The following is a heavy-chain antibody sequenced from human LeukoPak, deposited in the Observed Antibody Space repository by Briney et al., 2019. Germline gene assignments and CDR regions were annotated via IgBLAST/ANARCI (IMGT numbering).Heavy chain of an antibody. Sequence: PSETLSLTCAVYGGSFSGYYWSWIRQPPGKGLEWIGEINHSGSTNYNPSLKSRVTISVDTSKNQFSLKLSSVTAADTAVYYCARRRSVRSYHGEGISYYYYYMDVWGKGTTVTVSS. CDR2: INHSGST. V-gene: IGHV4-34*01. D-gene: IGHD1-26*01. CDR3: ARRRSVRSYHGEGISYYYYYMDV. CDR1: GGSFSGYY. J-gene: IGHJ6*03.